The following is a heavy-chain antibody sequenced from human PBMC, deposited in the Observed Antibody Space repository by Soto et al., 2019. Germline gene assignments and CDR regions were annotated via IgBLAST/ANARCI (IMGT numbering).Heavy chain of an antibody. CDR3: AKDGVPAAIQLDYLDY. J-gene: IGHJ4*02. V-gene: IGHV3-23*01. CDR2: ISGSGGST. CDR1: GFTFSSYA. D-gene: IGHD2-2*02. Sequence: PGGSLRLSCAASGFTFSSYAMSWVRQAPGKGLEWVSAISGSGGSTYYADSVKGRFTISRDNSKNTLYLQMNSLRAEDTAVYYCAKDGVPAAIQLDYLDYWGQGTLVTVSS.